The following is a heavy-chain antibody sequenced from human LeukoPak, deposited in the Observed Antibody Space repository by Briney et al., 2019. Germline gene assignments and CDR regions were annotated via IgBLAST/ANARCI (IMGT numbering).Heavy chain of an antibody. CDR1: GFTFSDYS. CDR2: ITSTSSKI. D-gene: IGHD3-16*01. Sequence: GGSLRLSCATSGFTFSDYSMTWVRQAPGKGLEWVSSITSTSSKINYADSVRGRFTISRDNAKNALFLQMTSLTDEETALYYCARARLGYYDEYFDPWGQGTQVTVSS. J-gene: IGHJ5*02. V-gene: IGHV3-21*01. CDR3: ARARLGYYDEYFDP.